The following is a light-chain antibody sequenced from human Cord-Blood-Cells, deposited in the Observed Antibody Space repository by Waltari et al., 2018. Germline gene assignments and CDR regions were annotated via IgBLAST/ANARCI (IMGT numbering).Light chain of an antibody. J-gene: IGKJ4*01. CDR1: QSVSSSY. CDR2: GAS. V-gene: IGKV3-20*01. Sequence: EIVLTQSPGTLSLSPGERATLSCRASQSVSSSYLAWYQQKPGQAPRLLIYGASSRATCIPDRFSGSGSGTDFTHTISRLEPEDFAVYYCQQYGSSPLTFGGGTKVEIK. CDR3: QQYGSSPLT.